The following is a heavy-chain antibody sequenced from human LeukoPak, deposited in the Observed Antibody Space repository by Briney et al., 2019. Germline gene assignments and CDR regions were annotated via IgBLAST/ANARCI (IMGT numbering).Heavy chain of an antibody. CDR3: ARRLVPVGAFDI. V-gene: IGHV4-39*07. J-gene: IGHJ3*02. CDR2: IYYSVST. CDR1: GASISSTNNF. Sequence: SETLSLTCTVSGASISSTNNFWGWIRQTPGKGLEWIATIYYSVSTYYNPSLKSRVTISVDTSKNQFSLKLSSVTAADTAVYYCARRLVPVGAFDIWGQGTMVTVSS.